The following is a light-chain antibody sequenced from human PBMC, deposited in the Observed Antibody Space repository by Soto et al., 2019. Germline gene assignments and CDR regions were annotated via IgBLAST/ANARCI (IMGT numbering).Light chain of an antibody. J-gene: IGKJ1*01. Sequence: DIQRTQSPSTLSSSLGDRVTITCRASQGISRYLAWYQQKPGKATKLLIYLTSILESGVPSRLSGSASGTEFTLTISSMQPYDFATYYCQQYDTYRKFGQGTKVDIK. CDR2: LTS. CDR3: QQYDTYRK. CDR1: QGISRY. V-gene: IGKV1-5*03.